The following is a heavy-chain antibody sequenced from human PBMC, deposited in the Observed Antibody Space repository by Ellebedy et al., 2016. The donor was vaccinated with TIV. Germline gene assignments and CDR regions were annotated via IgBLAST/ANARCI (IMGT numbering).Heavy chain of an antibody. V-gene: IGHV3-23*01. J-gene: IGHJ4*02. D-gene: IGHD1-7*01. CDR3: AKLPVAYNWNYADDY. CDR1: GISLRSYD. CDR2: IGGTGGTT. Sequence: GESLKISCAASGISLRSYDMSWVRQAPGKGLEWVATIGGTGGTTYYRESVKGRFTVSREPSRKTLYLQMSSLRAEGTAVYYCAKLPVAYNWNYADDYWGQGTLVTVSS.